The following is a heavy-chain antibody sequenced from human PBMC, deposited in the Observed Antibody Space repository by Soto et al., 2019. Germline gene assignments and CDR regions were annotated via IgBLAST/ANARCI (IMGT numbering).Heavy chain of an antibody. CDR2: ISSSSSTI. CDR3: AREGHSVVAGTQFNYYGMDV. Sequence: PGGSLRLSCAASGFTFSSYSMNWVRQAPGKGLEWVSYISSSSSTIYYADSVKGRFTISRDNAKNSLYLQMNSLRDEDTAVYYCAREGHSVVAGTQFNYYGMDVWGQGTTVTVSS. D-gene: IGHD2-15*01. CDR1: GFTFSSYS. V-gene: IGHV3-48*02. J-gene: IGHJ6*02.